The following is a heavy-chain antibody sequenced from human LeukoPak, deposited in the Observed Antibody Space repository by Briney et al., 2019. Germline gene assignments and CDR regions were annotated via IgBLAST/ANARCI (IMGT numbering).Heavy chain of an antibody. D-gene: IGHD4-17*01. CDR1: GFTFSGFA. Sequence: PGGSLRLSCAASGFTFSGFAMSWVRQAPGKGLEWVSTISGGGGSTNYADSVKGRFTFSRDNSKNTLYLQMNSLRAEDTAVYYCAKDLPDYGDYIEGSWGQGTLVTVSS. CDR3: AKDLPDYGDYIEGS. J-gene: IGHJ5*02. V-gene: IGHV3-23*01. CDR2: ISGGGGST.